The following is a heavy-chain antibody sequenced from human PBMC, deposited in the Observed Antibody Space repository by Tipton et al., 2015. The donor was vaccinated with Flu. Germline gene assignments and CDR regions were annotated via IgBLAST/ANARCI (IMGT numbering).Heavy chain of an antibody. CDR3: AREWPHQHYFDY. V-gene: IGHV1-46*01. CDR2: IKSDNYDT. J-gene: IGHJ4*02. Sequence: QVQLVQSGAEVKKPGASVKISCKTSGYTFTSYFMHWVRQAPGQGLEWMGVIKSDNYDTIYAREFQGRVTMTRDTSTSTVYMELNYLRSDDTAVYYCAREWPHQHYFDYWGQGTLVTVSS. CDR1: GYTFTSYF. D-gene: IGHD5-12*01.